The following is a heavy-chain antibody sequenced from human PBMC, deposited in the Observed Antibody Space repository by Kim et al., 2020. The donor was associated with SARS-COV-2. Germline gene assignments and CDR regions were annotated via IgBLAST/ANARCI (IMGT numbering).Heavy chain of an antibody. J-gene: IGHJ5*02. CDR3: ARDSGKYSSSSGIGWFDP. Sequence: SETLSLTCTVSGGSISSYYWSWIRQPPGKGLEWIGYIYYSGSTNYNPSLKSRVTISVDTSKNQFSLKLSSVTAADTAVYYCARDSGKYSSSSGIGWFDPWGQGTLVTVSS. CDR2: IYYSGST. CDR1: GGSISSYY. V-gene: IGHV4-59*13. D-gene: IGHD6-6*01.